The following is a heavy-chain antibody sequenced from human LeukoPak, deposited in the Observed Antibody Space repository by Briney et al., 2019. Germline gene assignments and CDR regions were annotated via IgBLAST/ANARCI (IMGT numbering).Heavy chain of an antibody. J-gene: IGHJ3*02. CDR3: ARWEESDAFDI. CDR2: LYYSGST. CDR1: GGSISSRSHS. D-gene: IGHD1-26*01. V-gene: IGHV4-39*01. Sequence: SETLSLTCTVSGGSISSRSHSWGWIRQPPGKGLEWIGSLYYSGSTYYNPSLKSRVTISVDTSMNQFSLKLSSVTAADTALYYCARWEESDAFDIWGQGTMVTVSS.